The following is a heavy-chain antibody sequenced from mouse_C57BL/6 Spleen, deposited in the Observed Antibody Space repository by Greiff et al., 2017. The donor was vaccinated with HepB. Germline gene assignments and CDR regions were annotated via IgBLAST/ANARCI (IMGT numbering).Heavy chain of an antibody. CDR1: GFTFSSYA. CDR2: ISDGGSYT. J-gene: IGHJ3*01. D-gene: IGHD2-5*01. CDR3: AGYSNYGGFAY. V-gene: IGHV5-4*01. Sequence: EVQRVESGGGLVKPGGSLKLSCAASGFTFSSYAMSWVRQTPEKRLEWVATISDGGSYTYYPDNVKGRFTISRDNAKNNLYLQMSHLKSEDTAMYYCAGYSNYGGFAYWGQGTLVTVSA.